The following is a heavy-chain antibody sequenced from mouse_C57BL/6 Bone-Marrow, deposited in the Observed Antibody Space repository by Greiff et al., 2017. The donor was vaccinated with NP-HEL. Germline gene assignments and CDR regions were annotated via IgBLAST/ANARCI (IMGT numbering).Heavy chain of an antibody. Sequence: LQQPGAELVMPGASVKLSCKASGYTFTSYWMHWVKQSPGQGLEWIGEIDPSDSYTNYNQKFKGKSTLTVDKSSSTAYMQLSSLTSEDSAVYYCARDYYGSSYWYFDVWGTGTTVTVSS. D-gene: IGHD1-1*01. CDR3: ARDYYGSSYWYFDV. J-gene: IGHJ1*03. V-gene: IGHV1-69*01. CDR2: IDPSDSYT. CDR1: GYTFTSYW.